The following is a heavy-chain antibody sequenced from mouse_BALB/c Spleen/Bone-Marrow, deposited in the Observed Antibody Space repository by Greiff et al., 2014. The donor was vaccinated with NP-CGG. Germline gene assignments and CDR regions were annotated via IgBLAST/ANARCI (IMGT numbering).Heavy chain of an antibody. Sequence: QVQLQQSAAELARPGASVKMSCKTSGYTFTSYTMHWIKQRPGQGLEWIGYINPISEYTEYNQKFKDKATLTADKSSGTAYMQLSSLTSEDSAVYYCARTGTWAWFAYWGQGTLVTVST. CDR1: GYTFTSYT. D-gene: IGHD4-1*01. CDR3: ARTGTWAWFAY. CDR2: INPISEYT. J-gene: IGHJ3*01. V-gene: IGHV1-4*02.